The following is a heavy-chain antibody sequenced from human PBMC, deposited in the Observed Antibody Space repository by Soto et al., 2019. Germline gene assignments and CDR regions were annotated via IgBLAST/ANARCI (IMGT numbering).Heavy chain of an antibody. J-gene: IGHJ4*02. Sequence: ASVKVSCKASGYTFTSYDINWVRQATGQGLEWMGWMNPNSGNTGYAQKFQGRVTMTRNTSISTAYMELSSLRSEDTAVYYCAVTPLIAVAALPFVYWGQGTLVTVSS. CDR2: MNPNSGNT. CDR3: AVTPLIAVAALPFVY. CDR1: GYTFTSYD. V-gene: IGHV1-8*01. D-gene: IGHD6-19*01.